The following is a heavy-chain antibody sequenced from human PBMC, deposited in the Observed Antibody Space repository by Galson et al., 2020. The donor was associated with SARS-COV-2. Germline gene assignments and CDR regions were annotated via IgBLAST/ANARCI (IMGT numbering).Heavy chain of an antibody. D-gene: IGHD3-9*01. CDR1: GFIFEDYG. J-gene: IGHJ4*02. CDR3: AKGMTYDVLTGLDY. V-gene: IGHV3-9*03. Sequence: GGSLRLSCAASGFIFEDYGMHWVRQAPGKGLEWVSGINWNSGSIGYADSVKGRFTISRDNAKSSAYLHMNSLRAEDMALYYCAKGMTYDVLTGLDYWGQGALVTVSS. CDR2: INWNSGSI.